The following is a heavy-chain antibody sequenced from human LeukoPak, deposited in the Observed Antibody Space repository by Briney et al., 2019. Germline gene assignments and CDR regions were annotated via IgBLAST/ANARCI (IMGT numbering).Heavy chain of an antibody. CDR2: IRGSGGSNT. CDR3: AKGVLRSSPDY. D-gene: IGHD5-12*01. CDR1: GFTFSTYA. Sequence: GGSLRLSCAASGFTFSTYAMSWVRQAPGKGLEWVSTIRGSGGSNTYYADSVQGRFTISRDNSKNTLYLQMNTLRAKDTAVYYCAKGVLRSSPDYWGQGTLVTVSS. V-gene: IGHV3-23*01. J-gene: IGHJ4*02.